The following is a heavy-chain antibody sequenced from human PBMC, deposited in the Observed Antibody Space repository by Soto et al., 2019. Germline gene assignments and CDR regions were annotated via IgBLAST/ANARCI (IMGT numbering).Heavy chain of an antibody. CDR3: ARGRGGWANLDY. J-gene: IGHJ4*02. D-gene: IGHD6-19*01. CDR2: INHSGST. V-gene: IGHV4-34*01. Sequence: QVQLQQWGAGLLKPSETLSLTCAVYGGSFSGYYWSWIRQPPGKGLEWIGEINHSGSTNYNPSLTSRVTISVDTSKNQFSLKLSSVTAAATAVYYCARGRGGWANLDYWGQGTVVTVSS. CDR1: GGSFSGYY.